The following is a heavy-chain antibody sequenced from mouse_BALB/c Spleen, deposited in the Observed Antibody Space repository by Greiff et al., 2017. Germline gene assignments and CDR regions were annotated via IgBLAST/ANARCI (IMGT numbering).Heavy chain of an antibody. CDR2: ISYDGSN. V-gene: IGHV3-6*02. CDR3: ARKPYYYGSSPYAMDY. Sequence: DVQLVESGPGLVKPSQSLSLTCSVTGYSITSGYYWNWIRQFPGNKLEWMGYISYDGSNNYNPSLKNRISITRDTSKNQFFLKLNSVTTEDTATYYCARKPYYYGSSPYAMDYWGQGTSVTVSS. D-gene: IGHD1-1*01. CDR1: GYSITSGYY. J-gene: IGHJ4*01.